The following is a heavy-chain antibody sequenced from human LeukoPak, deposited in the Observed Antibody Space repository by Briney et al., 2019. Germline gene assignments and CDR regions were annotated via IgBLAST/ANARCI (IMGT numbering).Heavy chain of an antibody. J-gene: IGHJ4*02. CDR1: GFTFSSYG. V-gene: IGHV3-74*01. CDR2: INDDETST. Sequence: PGGSLRLSCAASGFTFSSYGMSWVRQVPGKGLEWVSRINDDETSTTYAESVKGRFTISRDNAKNTLFLQMNSLRAEDTAVYYCATTGSGSYYDYWGQGTLVTVSS. D-gene: IGHD1-26*01. CDR3: ATTGSGSYYDY.